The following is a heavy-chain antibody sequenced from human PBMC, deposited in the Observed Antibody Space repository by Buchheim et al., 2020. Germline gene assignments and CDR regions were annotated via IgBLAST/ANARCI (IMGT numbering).Heavy chain of an antibody. CDR2: INHSGST. V-gene: IGHV4-34*01. J-gene: IGHJ4*02. CDR3: ARVGYYGSGSYGY. Sequence: HVQLQQWGTGLLKPSETLSLTCAVYGGSFSGYYWSWIRQPPGKGLEWIGEINHSGSTNYHPSLKSRITISLDTSKNQFSLKLISVTAADTAVYYCARVGYYGSGSYGYWGQGTL. D-gene: IGHD3-10*01. CDR1: GGSFSGYY.